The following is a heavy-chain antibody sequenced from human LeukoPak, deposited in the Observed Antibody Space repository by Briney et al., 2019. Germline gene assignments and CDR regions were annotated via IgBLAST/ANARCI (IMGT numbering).Heavy chain of an antibody. D-gene: IGHD4-17*01. J-gene: IGHJ4*02. CDR1: GYSISSGYY. CDR3: ARDDYGDPFDY. Sequence: SEPLSLTCAVSGYSISSGYYWGWIRQPPGKGLEWIGSIYHSGSTYYNPSLKSRVTISVDTSKNQFSLKLSSVTAADTAVYYCARDDYGDPFDYWGQGTLVTVSS. V-gene: IGHV4-38-2*02. CDR2: IYHSGST.